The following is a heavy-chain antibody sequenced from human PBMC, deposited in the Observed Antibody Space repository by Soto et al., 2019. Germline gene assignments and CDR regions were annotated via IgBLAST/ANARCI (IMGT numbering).Heavy chain of an antibody. CDR1: GESISSSSYY. D-gene: IGHD2-21*02. CDR3: ARQRTTVVTQAYFAH. Sequence: ASETLSLSCIVSGESISSSSYYWGWIRQPPGKGLEWIGSIYYSGRTYYNPSFRSRVTISIDTSKNQFSLKLSSVTATDTAVYYCARQRTTVVTQAYFAHWGQGALVTVSS. J-gene: IGHJ4*02. V-gene: IGHV4-39*01. CDR2: IYYSGRT.